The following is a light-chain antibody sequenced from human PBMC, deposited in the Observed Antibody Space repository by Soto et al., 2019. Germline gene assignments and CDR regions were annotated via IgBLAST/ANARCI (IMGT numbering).Light chain of an antibody. Sequence: EILMTQSPATLPVSPGERATLSCRASQSVSANLAWYQHKPGQAPRLLIYGTSTRATGIPARFSGSVSGTHFILSISSLQSEDFAIYYLQQYSEWPRTFGQGTKVEIK. CDR2: GTS. CDR1: QSVSAN. V-gene: IGKV3-15*01. J-gene: IGKJ1*01. CDR3: QQYSEWPRT.